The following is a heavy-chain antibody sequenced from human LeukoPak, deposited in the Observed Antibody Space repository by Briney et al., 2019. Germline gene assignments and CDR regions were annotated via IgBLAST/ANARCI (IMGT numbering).Heavy chain of an antibody. CDR3: ARSFVVVVAAHFDY. J-gene: IGHJ4*02. Sequence: SETLSLTCTVSGGSISSYYWSWIRQPPGKGLEWIGYIYYSGSTNYNPSLKSQVTISVDTSKNQFSLKLSSVTAADTAVYYCARSFVVVVAAHFDYWGQGTLVTVSS. D-gene: IGHD2-15*01. CDR2: IYYSGST. V-gene: IGHV4-59*12. CDR1: GGSISSYY.